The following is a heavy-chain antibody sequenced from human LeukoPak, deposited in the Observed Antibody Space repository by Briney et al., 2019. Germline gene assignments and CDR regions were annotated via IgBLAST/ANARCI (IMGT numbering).Heavy chain of an antibody. CDR2: ISSGNSYI. V-gene: IGHV3-21*01. CDR3: ARYCSSSRCLYYYHMDV. Sequence: PGGSLRLSCAASGFTFSTYSMNWVRQAPGRGLEGVSSISSGNSYIYYADSVKGRFTISRDDAKNSLYLQMNSLRAEDTAVYYCARYCSSSRCLYYYHMDVWGKGTTVTVSS. D-gene: IGHD2-2*01. J-gene: IGHJ6*03. CDR1: GFTFSTYS.